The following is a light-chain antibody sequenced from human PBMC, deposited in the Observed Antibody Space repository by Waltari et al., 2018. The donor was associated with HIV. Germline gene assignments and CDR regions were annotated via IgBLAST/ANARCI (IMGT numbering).Light chain of an antibody. CDR3: QQYKNWPET. J-gene: IGKJ1*01. CDR2: DAS. CDR1: QNITNN. Sequence: EVVLTQAPSTLSVSLGEGASLSCRASQNITNNLGWYQQTPGQAPRLLIYDASRRATAIPDRFSGSGSGTEFNLTISRLLFEDVAVYVCQQYKNWPETFGQGTQVEIK. V-gene: IGKV3D-15*01.